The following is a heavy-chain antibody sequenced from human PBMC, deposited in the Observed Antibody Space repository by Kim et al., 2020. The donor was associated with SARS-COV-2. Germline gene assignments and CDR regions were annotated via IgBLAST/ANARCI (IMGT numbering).Heavy chain of an antibody. CDR1: GGSISSYY. J-gene: IGHJ6*02. Sequence: SETLSLTCTVSGGSISSYYWTWIRQSPGKGLEWIGYIYFNGNTNYNPSLKSRVAISVDTPRNQFSLELSSLITADTAVYYCARERERCSGDYCSTRLGGLDVWGRGTTVTVSS. CDR3: ARERERCSGDYCSTRLGGLDV. D-gene: IGHD3-22*01. CDR2: IYFNGNT. V-gene: IGHV4-59*13.